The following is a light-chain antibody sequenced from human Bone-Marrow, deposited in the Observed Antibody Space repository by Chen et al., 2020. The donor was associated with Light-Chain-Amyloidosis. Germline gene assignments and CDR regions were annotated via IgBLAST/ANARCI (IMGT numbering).Light chain of an antibody. V-gene: IGLV2-14*01. CDR3: SSYTITSTLV. CDR2: EVT. Sequence: QSALTQPASVSGSPGQSITISCTGTSSDVGGDNHVSWYQQHPDKDPKLMIYEVTNRPSWVPDRFSGSKSGNPASLTISGLQPEDEADYFCSSYTITSTLVFGSGTRVTVL. CDR1: SSDVGGDNH. J-gene: IGLJ1*01.